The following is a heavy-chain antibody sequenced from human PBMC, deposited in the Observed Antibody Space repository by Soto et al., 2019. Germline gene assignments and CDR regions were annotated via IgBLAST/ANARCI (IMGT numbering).Heavy chain of an antibody. Sequence: QVQLVESGGGVVQPGRSLRLSCAASEFTFSRYAMHWVRQAPGKGLEWVAVISYDGINKYYANSVKGRFTISRDNSKNTLYLQMNSLRAEDTAEYRCAKSGTFWNGFLGRRVIENDFYGLDVWGHGTTVIVSS. V-gene: IGHV3-30*18. J-gene: IGHJ6*02. D-gene: IGHD1-1*01. CDR2: ISYDGINK. CDR1: EFTFSRYA. CDR3: AKSGTFWNGFLGRRVIENDFYGLDV.